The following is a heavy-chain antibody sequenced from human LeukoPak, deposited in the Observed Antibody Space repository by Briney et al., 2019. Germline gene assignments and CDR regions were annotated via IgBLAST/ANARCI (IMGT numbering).Heavy chain of an antibody. Sequence: SETLSLTCTVSGGSISSYYWSWIRQPPGKGLEWIGYIYYSGSTNYNPSLKSRVTISVDTSKNQFSLKLSSVTAADTAVYYCARERSSSSDDAFDIWGQGTMVTVSS. CDR1: GGSISSYY. V-gene: IGHV4-59*01. CDR3: ARERSSSSDDAFDI. D-gene: IGHD6-13*01. CDR2: IYYSGST. J-gene: IGHJ3*02.